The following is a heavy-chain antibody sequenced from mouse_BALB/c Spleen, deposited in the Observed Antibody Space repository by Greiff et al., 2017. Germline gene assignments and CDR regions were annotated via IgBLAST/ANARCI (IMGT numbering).Heavy chain of an antibody. D-gene: IGHD1-1*01. Sequence: VQGVESGPGLVAPSQSLSITCTVSGFSLTSYGVHWVRQPPGKGLEWLGVIWAGGSTNYNSALMSRLSISKDNSKSQVFLKMNSLQTDDTAMYYCARDNYGSLFAYWGQGTLVTVSA. CDR1: GFSLTSYG. V-gene: IGHV2-9*02. J-gene: IGHJ3*01. CDR3: ARDNYGSLFAY. CDR2: IWAGGST.